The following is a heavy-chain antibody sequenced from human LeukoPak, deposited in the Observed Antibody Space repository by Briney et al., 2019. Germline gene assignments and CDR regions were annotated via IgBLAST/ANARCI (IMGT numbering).Heavy chain of an antibody. CDR2: IYYSGST. CDR3: ARHEEIQLWTYGMDV. V-gene: IGHV4-39*01. D-gene: IGHD5-18*01. J-gene: IGHJ6*02. CDR1: GASISSRSYY. Sequence: PSETLSLTCTVSGASISSRSYYWGWIRQPPGKGLVWVGFIYYSGSTYYNPSLKSRVTISVDTSKNQFSLKLSSVTAADTAVYYCARHEEIQLWTYGMDVWGQGTTVTVSS.